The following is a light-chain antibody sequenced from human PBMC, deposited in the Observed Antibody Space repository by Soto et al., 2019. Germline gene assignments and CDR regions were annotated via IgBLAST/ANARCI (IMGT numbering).Light chain of an antibody. CDR2: GAS. J-gene: IGKJ1*01. CDR3: QHTYRTPWT. Sequence: EIVLTQSPGTLSLSPGERATLSCRASQSVTINYLAWYQQKPGQAPRLLVYGASTRATGIPDRFSGSGSGTDFTLTISSVQPEDFATYFCQHTYRTPWTFGQGTKVEIK. V-gene: IGKV3-20*01. CDR1: QSVTINY.